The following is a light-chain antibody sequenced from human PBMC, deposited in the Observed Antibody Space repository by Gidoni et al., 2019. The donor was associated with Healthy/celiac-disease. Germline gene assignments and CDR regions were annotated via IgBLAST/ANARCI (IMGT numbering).Light chain of an antibody. J-gene: IGKJ4*01. CDR3: QRSYSTPALA. V-gene: IGKV1-39*01. CDR2: AAS. Sequence: DIQMTQYPSPLSASVGDRVTITCRASQSISSYFNWYQQKPGKAPNLLIYAASCLQSGVPSRFSGSGSGTDFSLTISSRRPEDFAPYYCQRSYSTPALAFXGXTKVEIK. CDR1: QSISSY.